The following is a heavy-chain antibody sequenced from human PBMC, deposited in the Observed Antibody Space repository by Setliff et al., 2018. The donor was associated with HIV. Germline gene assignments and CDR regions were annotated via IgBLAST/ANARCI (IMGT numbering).Heavy chain of an antibody. CDR1: GYTFTSYA. Sequence: GASVKVSCKASGYTFTSYAMHWVLQAPGQRLEWMGWINAGNGNTKYSQKFQGRVTITRDTSASTAYMELSSLRSEDTAVYYCAREYYYDSSGYRAFDYWGQGTLVTVSS. CDR2: INAGNGNT. V-gene: IGHV1-3*01. D-gene: IGHD3-22*01. CDR3: AREYYYDSSGYRAFDY. J-gene: IGHJ4*02.